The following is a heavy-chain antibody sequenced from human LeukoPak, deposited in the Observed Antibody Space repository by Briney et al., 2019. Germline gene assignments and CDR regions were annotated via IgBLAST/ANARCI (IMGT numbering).Heavy chain of an antibody. Sequence: ASVKVSCKASGYTFTSYYMHWVRQAPGQGLEWVGIINPSGDPTTYAQKFQGRVTMTSDMSTSTVYMELSSLRSEDAAVYYCARSSGYYSSLFYMHVWGKGTTVTVSS. J-gene: IGHJ6*03. V-gene: IGHV1-46*01. D-gene: IGHD3-22*01. CDR1: GYTFTSYY. CDR2: INPSGDPT. CDR3: ARSSGYYSSLFYMHV.